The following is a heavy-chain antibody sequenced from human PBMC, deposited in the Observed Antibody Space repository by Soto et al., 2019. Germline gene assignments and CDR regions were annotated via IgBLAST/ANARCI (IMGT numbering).Heavy chain of an antibody. D-gene: IGHD6-6*01. Sequence: PGGSLRLSCAASGFTFSSYAMHWVRQAPGKVLEWVAVISYDGSNKYYADSVKGRFTISRDNSKNTLYLQMNSLRAEDTAVYYCARDSGGIAARPYKFLGYYYYYGMDVWGQGTTVTVLL. CDR3: ARDSGGIAARPYKFLGYYYYYGMDV. CDR2: ISYDGSNK. J-gene: IGHJ6*02. V-gene: IGHV3-30-3*01. CDR1: GFTFSSYA.